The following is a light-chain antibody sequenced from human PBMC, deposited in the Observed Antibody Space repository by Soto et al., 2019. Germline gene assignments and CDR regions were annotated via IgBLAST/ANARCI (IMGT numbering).Light chain of an antibody. CDR1: SSDVGGYNY. CDR2: EVS. CDR3: SSYAGSSTSWV. V-gene: IGLV2-8*01. Sequence: QSALTQPPSASGSPGQSVTISCTGTSSDVGGYNYVSWYQQHPGKAPKLMIYEVSKRPSGVPDRFSGSKSGNTASLTVSGLQAEDEADYHCSSYAGSSTSWVFGGGTKVTVL. J-gene: IGLJ3*02.